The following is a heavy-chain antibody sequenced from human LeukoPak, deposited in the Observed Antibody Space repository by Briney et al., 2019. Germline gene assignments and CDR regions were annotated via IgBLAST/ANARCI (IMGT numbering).Heavy chain of an antibody. CDR3: ARGLQWFGEYMRFDP. Sequence: GGPLRLSCSASGFPFSTYGMHWVRQAPGKGLEGVAVIWYDGGNKFYGDSVKGRFTISRDNSKNTLYLQMNSLRADDTAVYYCARGLQWFGEYMRFDPWGQGTLVTVSS. J-gene: IGHJ5*02. CDR2: IWYDGGNK. V-gene: IGHV3-33*01. D-gene: IGHD3-10*01. CDR1: GFPFSTYG.